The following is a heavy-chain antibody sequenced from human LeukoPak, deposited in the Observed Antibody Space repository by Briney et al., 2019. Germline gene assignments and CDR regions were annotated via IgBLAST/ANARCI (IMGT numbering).Heavy chain of an antibody. CDR2: IDYRGSS. Sequence: SQTLSLTCTVSRGSIHRYFWGWIRQPPGKGLEGIGYIDYRGSSNSNPSLKSRVALSLDTSKNQFSLKLNSVTAADTAVYYCATGAHDYPFDYWGQGTLVTVSS. CDR3: ATGAHDYPFDY. V-gene: IGHV4-59*01. J-gene: IGHJ4*02. CDR1: RGSIHRYF. D-gene: IGHD4/OR15-4a*01.